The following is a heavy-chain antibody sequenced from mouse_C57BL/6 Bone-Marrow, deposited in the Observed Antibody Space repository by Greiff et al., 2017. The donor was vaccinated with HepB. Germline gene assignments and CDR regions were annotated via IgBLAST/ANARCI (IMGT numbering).Heavy chain of an antibody. V-gene: IGHV1-59*01. Sequence: VQLQQPGTELVRPGTSVKLSCKASGYTFTSYWMHWVKQRPGQGLEWIGVIDPSDSYTNYNQKFKGKATLTVDTSSSTAYMQLSSLTSEDSAVYYCASGGLLRYSFDYWGQGTTLTVSS. CDR3: ASGGLLRYSFDY. J-gene: IGHJ2*01. CDR2: IDPSDSYT. CDR1: GYTFTSYW. D-gene: IGHD1-1*01.